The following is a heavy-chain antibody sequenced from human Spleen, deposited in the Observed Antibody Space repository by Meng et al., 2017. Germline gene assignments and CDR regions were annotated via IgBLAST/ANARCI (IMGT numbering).Heavy chain of an antibody. CDR3: ARGFYDILTGYYLGLDV. CDR1: GGSFSGYF. J-gene: IGHJ6*02. CDR2: INHSGST. D-gene: IGHD3-9*01. V-gene: IGHV4-34*01. Sequence: SETLSLTCAVYGGSFSGYFWSWIRHPPGKELEWIGEINHSGSTNYNPSLKSRVTISVDTSKKRLSLKLSSVTTADTAVYYCARGFYDILTGYYLGLDVWGQGTTVTVSS.